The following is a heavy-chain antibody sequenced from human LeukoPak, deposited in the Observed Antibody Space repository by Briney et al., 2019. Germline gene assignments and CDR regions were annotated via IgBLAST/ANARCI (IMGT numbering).Heavy chain of an antibody. J-gene: IGHJ4*02. CDR3: AREQWFGEFKFDY. CDR1: GGSFSGYY. D-gene: IGHD3-10*01. Sequence: SETLSLTCAVYGGSFSGYYWSWIRQPPGKGLEWIGEINHSGSTNYNPSLKSRVTISVDTSKNHFSLKLSSVTAADTAVYYCAREQWFGEFKFDYWGQGTLVTVSS. CDR2: INHSGST. V-gene: IGHV4-34*01.